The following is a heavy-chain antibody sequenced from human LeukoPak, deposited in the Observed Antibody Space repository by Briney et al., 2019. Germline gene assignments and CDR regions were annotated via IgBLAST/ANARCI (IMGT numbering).Heavy chain of an antibody. Sequence: SETLSLTCTVCGGXISRYYCSWIRQPPGKGLEWIGYIYYSGSTNYNPSLKSRVTVSVDTCKNQVSLKLRSVTAADTAVYYCARHDTASEYFQHWGQGTLVTVSS. V-gene: IGHV4-59*01. CDR1: GGXISRYY. J-gene: IGHJ1*01. CDR2: IYYSGST. CDR3: ARHDTASEYFQH.